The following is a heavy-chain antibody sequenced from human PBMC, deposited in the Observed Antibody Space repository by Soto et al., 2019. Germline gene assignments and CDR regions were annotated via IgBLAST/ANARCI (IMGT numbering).Heavy chain of an antibody. J-gene: IGHJ3*02. Sequence: EAQLVESGGELVQPGGSLRLSCAASGFTFSSHGMSWVRQAPGKGLEWIAGLSRGGGSTYYADSVKGRFTISRDNSKNTLNLIMNSLRVEDTARYYCAKDGQFRTDGFDIWGQGTMVTVSS. D-gene: IGHD1-1*01. CDR3: AKDGQFRTDGFDI. CDR2: LSRGGGST. CDR1: GFTFSSHG. V-gene: IGHV3-23*04.